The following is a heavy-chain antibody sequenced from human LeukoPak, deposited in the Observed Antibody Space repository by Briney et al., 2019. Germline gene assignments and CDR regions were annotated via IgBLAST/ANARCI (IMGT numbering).Heavy chain of an antibody. CDR2: INHSGST. D-gene: IGHD3-22*01. Sequence: SETLSLTCAVYGGSFSGYYWSWIRQPPGKGLEWMGEINHSGSTNYNPSLKSRVTISVDTSKNQFSLKLSSVTAADTAVYYCARGPNYYDSSGHKLFDYWGQGTLVTVSS. CDR1: GGSFSGYY. CDR3: ARGPNYYDSSGHKLFDY. J-gene: IGHJ4*02. V-gene: IGHV4-34*01.